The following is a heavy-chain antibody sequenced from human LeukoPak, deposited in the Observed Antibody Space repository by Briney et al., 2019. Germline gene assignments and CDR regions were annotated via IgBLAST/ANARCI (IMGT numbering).Heavy chain of an antibody. V-gene: IGHV3-11*01. CDR1: GFTFTDYN. CDR3: VRGGTYHRC. Sequence: GGSLRLSCAASGFTFTDYNMKWIRQAPGKGLEWVSYISSGGGSTYYADSVKGRFTISRDNAKNSLYLQMNSLRAEDTAVYYCVRGGTYHRCWGQGTLVTVSS. CDR2: ISSGGGST. D-gene: IGHD3-16*01. J-gene: IGHJ4*02.